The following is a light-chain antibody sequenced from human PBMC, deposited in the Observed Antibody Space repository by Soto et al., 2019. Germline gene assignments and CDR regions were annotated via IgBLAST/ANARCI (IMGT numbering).Light chain of an antibody. V-gene: IGKV3-20*01. CDR2: GAS. J-gene: IGKJ1*01. CDR1: QSVNSN. CDR3: QQYGSSPWT. Sequence: EIVLTQSPATLSVSPGERATLSCRASQSVNSNLAWYQQKPGQAPRLLIYGASNRATGIPDRFSGSGSGTDFTLTISRLEPEDFAVYYCQQYGSSPWTFGQGTKVDI.